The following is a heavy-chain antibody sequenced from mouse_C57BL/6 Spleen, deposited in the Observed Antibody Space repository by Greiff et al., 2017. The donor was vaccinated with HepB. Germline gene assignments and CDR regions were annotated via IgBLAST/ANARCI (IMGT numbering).Heavy chain of an antibody. CDR2: IDPSDSYT. J-gene: IGHJ1*03. CDR3: ARGRLLWYFDV. V-gene: IGHV1-69*01. CDR1: GYTFTSYW. Sequence: QVQLQQPGAELVMPGASVKLSCKASGYTFTSYWMHWVKQRPGQGLEWIGEIDPSDSYTNYNQKFKGKSTLTVDKSSSTAYMQLSSLTSEDSAVYYCARGRLLWYFDVWGTGTTVTVS. D-gene: IGHD2-3*01.